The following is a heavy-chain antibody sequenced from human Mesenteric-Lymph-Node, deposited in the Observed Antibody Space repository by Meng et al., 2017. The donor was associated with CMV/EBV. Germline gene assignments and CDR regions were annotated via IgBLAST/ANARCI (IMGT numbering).Heavy chain of an antibody. CDR1: GGSFGGSY. CDR3: ARGRRERFTAGGWFDP. Sequence: QGGSFGGSYLRWIRQPPGKGLEWIGEINHCGSNNYNPSLKSRVTISVDASKNQFSLKPSSVTAADTAGYYCARGRRERFTAGGWFDPWGQGTLVTVSS. D-gene: IGHD1-1*01. V-gene: IGHV4-34*01. J-gene: IGHJ5*02. CDR2: INHCGSN.